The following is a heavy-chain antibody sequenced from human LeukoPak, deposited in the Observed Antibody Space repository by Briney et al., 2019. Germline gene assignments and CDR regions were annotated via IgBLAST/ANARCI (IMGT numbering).Heavy chain of an antibody. V-gene: IGHV4-34*01. J-gene: IGHJ5*02. Sequence: SEALSLTCAVYGGSFSGYYWSWIRQPPGKGLEWIGEINHGGSTNYNPSLKSRVTISVDTSKNQFSLKLSSVTAADTAVYYCARGKGYCSGGSCLNWFDPWGQGTLVTVSS. CDR3: ARGKGYCSGGSCLNWFDP. CDR1: GGSFSGYY. CDR2: INHGGST. D-gene: IGHD2-15*01.